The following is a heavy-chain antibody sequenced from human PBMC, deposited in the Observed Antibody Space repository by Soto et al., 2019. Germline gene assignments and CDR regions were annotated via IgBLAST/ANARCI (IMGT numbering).Heavy chain of an antibody. CDR3: ARDRHSNYYYYMDV. J-gene: IGHJ6*03. CDR2: INPSGGST. V-gene: IGHV1-46*01. D-gene: IGHD4-4*01. CDR1: GYTFTSYY. Sequence: ASVKVSCKASGYTFTSYYMHWVRQAPGQGLEWKGIINPSGGSTSYAQKFQGRVTITADKSTSTAYMELSSLRSEDTFVYYCARDRHSNYYYYMDVWGKGTKVTVSS.